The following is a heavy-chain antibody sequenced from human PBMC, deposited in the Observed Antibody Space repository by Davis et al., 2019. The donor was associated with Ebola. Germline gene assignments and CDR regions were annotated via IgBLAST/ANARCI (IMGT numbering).Heavy chain of an antibody. CDR3: AKARGITMIDY. CDR1: GFTFSSYA. CDR2: ISGSGGST. Sequence: GESLKISCAASGFTFSSYAMSWVRQAPGKGLEWVSAISGSGGSTYYADSVKGRFTISRDNSKNTLYLQMNSLRAEDTAVYYCAKARGITMIDYWGQGTLVTVSS. V-gene: IGHV3-23*01. J-gene: IGHJ4*02. D-gene: IGHD3-22*01.